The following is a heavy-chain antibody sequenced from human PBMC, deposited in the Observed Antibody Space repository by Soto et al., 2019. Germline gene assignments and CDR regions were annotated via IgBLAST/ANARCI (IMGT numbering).Heavy chain of an antibody. J-gene: IGHJ6*03. CDR2: MSPNSGST. D-gene: IGHD3-3*01. CDR3: XXVGVLEWLLLGYYYYYYMDG. V-gene: IGHV1-8*01. Sequence: GASVKVSCTASGDPFTSYDLNSVRKATAQGREPMGSMSPNSGSTGYAQKLQGKVAMSRATSISTAYMDLSSLRSEDTAVYYCXXVGVLEWLLLGYYYYYYMDGWGKGITLTVS. CDR1: GDPFTSYD.